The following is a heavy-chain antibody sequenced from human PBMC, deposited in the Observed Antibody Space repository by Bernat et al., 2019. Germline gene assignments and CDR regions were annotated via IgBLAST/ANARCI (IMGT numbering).Heavy chain of an antibody. J-gene: IGHJ3*02. CDR1: GGTFSSYA. CDR2: IIPIFGTA. V-gene: IGHV1-69*06. CDR3: ARGLWDYDFWSGYYSNDAFDI. D-gene: IGHD3-3*01. Sequence: GSSVKVSCKASGGTFSSYAISWVRQAPGQGLEWMGGIIPIFGTANYAQKFQGRVTITADKSTSTAYMELSSLRSEDTAVYYCARGLWDYDFWSGYYSNDAFDIWGQGTMVTVSS.